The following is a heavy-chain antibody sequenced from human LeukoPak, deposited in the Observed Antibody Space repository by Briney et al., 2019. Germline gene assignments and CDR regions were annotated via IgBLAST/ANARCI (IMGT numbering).Heavy chain of an antibody. CDR3: AREYYYDSSGPSDWFDS. V-gene: IGHV1-2*02. Sequence: GASVKVSCKASGYTFTGYYMHWVRQAPGQGLEWMGWINPNSGGTNYAQKFQGRVTMTRDTSISTDYMEPRRLRSDDTAVYYCAREYYYDSSGPSDWFDSWGQGTLVTVSS. D-gene: IGHD3-22*01. CDR1: GYTFTGYY. J-gene: IGHJ5*01. CDR2: INPNSGGT.